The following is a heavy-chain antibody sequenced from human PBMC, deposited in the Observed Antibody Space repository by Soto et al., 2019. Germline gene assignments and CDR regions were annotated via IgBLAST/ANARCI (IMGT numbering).Heavy chain of an antibody. J-gene: IGHJ6*02. CDR1: GFTFSSYW. CDR3: ARAPPYDFWSGYRLLSECYVMDV. D-gene: IGHD3-3*01. V-gene: IGHV3-74*01. CDR2: INSDGSST. Sequence: GGSLRLSCAASGFTFSSYWMHWVRQAPGKGLVWVSRINSDGSSTSYADSVKGRFTISRDNAKNTLYLQMNSLRAEDTAVYYCARAPPYDFWSGYRLLSECYVMDVWGRGTTVTVSS.